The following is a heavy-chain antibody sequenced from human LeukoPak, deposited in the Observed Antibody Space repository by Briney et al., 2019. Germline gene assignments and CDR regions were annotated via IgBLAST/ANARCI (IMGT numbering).Heavy chain of an antibody. D-gene: IGHD6-13*01. CDR1: GGSISSGGYY. CDR3: ASLTPYSSSLDY. V-gene: IGHV4-31*03. CDR2: IYYSGST. J-gene: IGHJ4*02. Sequence: PSETLSLTCTVSGGSISSGGYYWSWIRQHPGKGLEWIGYIYYSGSTYYNPSLKSRVTISVDTSKNQFSLKLSSVTAAETAVYYCASLTPYSSSLDYWGQGALVTVSS.